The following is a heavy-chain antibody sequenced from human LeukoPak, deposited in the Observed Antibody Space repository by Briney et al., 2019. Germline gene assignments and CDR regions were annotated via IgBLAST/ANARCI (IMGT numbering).Heavy chain of an antibody. V-gene: IGHV4-59*12. CDR2: IHQSGDT. Sequence: SETLSLTCSVSGGSISSYYWSWIRQPPGKGLEWMGYIHQSGDTYSNSSLRSRVTISADRSNNQFSLRVSSVTAADTAVYYCATSYYFDFWGQGTLVTVSS. D-gene: IGHD6-6*01. CDR1: GGSISSYY. CDR3: ATSYYFDF. J-gene: IGHJ4*02.